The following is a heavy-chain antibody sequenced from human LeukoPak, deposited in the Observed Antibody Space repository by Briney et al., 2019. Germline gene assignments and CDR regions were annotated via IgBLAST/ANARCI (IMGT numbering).Heavy chain of an antibody. CDR3: AAGHYYYYGMDV. CDR1: GGTFSSYA. CDR2: IIPIFGTA. Sequence: ASVKVSCKASGGTFSSYAISWVRQAPGQGLEWMGGIIPIFGTANYAQKFQGRVTMTRDTSTSTVYMELSSLRSEDTAVYYCAAGHYYYYGMDVWGQGTTVTVSS. D-gene: IGHD6-13*01. J-gene: IGHJ6*02. V-gene: IGHV1-69*05.